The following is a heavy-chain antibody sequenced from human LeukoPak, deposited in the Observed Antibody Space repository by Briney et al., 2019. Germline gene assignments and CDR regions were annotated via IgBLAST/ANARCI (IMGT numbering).Heavy chain of an antibody. CDR3: ARGSGSGWRNFDY. J-gene: IGHJ4*02. Sequence: ASVNVSCKASGYTFIGYYMPWVRQAPGPGLEWMGRINPNTGGANYVQKFQDRVTMTRATSITTAYMELSSLRSDDTAVYCCARGSGSGWRNFDYWGQGTLVTVSS. CDR2: INPNTGGA. V-gene: IGHV1-2*06. D-gene: IGHD6-19*01. CDR1: GYTFIGYY.